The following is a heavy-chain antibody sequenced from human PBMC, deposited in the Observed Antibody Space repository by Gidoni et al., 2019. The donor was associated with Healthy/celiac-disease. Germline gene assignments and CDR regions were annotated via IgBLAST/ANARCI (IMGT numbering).Heavy chain of an antibody. V-gene: IGHV3-23*01. CDR2: IVGSGGST. CDR1: GFTFSSYA. CDR3: AKDAMTTVTPSLTDY. J-gene: IGHJ4*02. D-gene: IGHD4-17*01. Sequence: EVQLLVSGGGLVQPGGSLRLSCAASGFTFSSYAMGWVRPAPGKGLEWVSAIVGSGGSTYYADSGKGRFTISRDNTKNTLYLQMNSLRAEDTAVYYCAKDAMTTVTPSLTDYWGQGTLVTVSS.